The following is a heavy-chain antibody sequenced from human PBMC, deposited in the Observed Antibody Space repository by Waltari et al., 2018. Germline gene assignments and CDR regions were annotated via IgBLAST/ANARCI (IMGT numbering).Heavy chain of an antibody. J-gene: IGHJ4*02. D-gene: IGHD2-15*01. Sequence: QVQLQQWGAGLLKPSETLSLTCAVYGGSFSGYYWSWIRQPPGKGLEWIGEINHSGSTNYNPSLKSRVTISVDTSKNQFSLKLSSVTAADTAVYYCARESGGGGGYWGQGTLVTVSS. CDR1: GGSFSGYY. CDR3: ARESGGGGGY. CDR2: INHSGST. V-gene: IGHV4-34*01.